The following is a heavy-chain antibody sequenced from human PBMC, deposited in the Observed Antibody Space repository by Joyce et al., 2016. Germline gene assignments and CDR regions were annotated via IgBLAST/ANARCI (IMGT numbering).Heavy chain of an antibody. V-gene: IGHV3-23*01. CDR1: GFSFSSFA. D-gene: IGHD3-3*01. J-gene: IGHJ4*02. Sequence: EVQLWESGGGLVQPGGSLRLSCAASGFSFSSFAMSWVRQAPGKGLEWVSGISTGGSRTKYADSVKGRFTISRDNSNNTLYLQMKSLSPEDTAIYYCAKGITIFGVISQPFDSWGQGTLVTVSS. CDR3: AKGITIFGVISQPFDS. CDR2: ISTGGSRT.